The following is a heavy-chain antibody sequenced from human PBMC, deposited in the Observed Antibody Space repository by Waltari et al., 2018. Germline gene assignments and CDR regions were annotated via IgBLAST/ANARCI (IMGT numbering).Heavy chain of an antibody. Sequence: QLQLQESGSGLVKPPQTLSLTCAVPGCPTRSGGYSWRWIRQPPGKGLEWIGYIYHSGSTYYNPSLKSRVTISVDRSKNQFSLKLSSVTAADTAVYYCARARAMVVDYWGQGTLVTVSS. V-gene: IGHV4-30-2*01. CDR1: GCPTRSGGYS. CDR2: IYHSGST. D-gene: IGHD5-18*01. CDR3: ARARAMVVDY. J-gene: IGHJ4*02.